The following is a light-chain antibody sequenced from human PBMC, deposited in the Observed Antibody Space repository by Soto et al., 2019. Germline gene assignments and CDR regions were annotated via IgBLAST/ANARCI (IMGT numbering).Light chain of an antibody. J-gene: IGLJ1*01. V-gene: IGLV1-44*01. CDR3: AAWDDSLNGYV. CDR1: SSNIGSNT. Sequence: QYVLTQPPSASGTPGQRVTISCSGSSSNIGSNTVSWYQQLPGTAPKLLIYSSNQRPSGVPDRFSGSKSGTSASLAISGLQSEDEADYYCAAWDDSLNGYVFGTGTKLTVL. CDR2: SSN.